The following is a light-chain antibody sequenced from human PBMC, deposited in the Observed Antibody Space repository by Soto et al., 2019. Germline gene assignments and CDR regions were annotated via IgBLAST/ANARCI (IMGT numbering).Light chain of an antibody. V-gene: IGKV3-20*01. CDR2: GAS. CDR3: QQCGTSPRT. J-gene: IGKJ1*01. Sequence: EIVLTQSPGTLSLSPGERATLSCRASQSVSANNLAWYQQKPGQAPRLLIYGASTRATGIPDRFSGSGSGTDFILTISRLGPEDFAVYYCQQCGTSPRTFGQGTKVEIK. CDR1: QSVSANN.